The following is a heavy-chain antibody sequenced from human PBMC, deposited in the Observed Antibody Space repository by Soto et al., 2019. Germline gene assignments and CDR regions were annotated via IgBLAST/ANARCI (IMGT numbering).Heavy chain of an antibody. CDR3: ARVRREYDNSGPVDY. CDR1: GGSISRGDYS. J-gene: IGHJ4*02. D-gene: IGHD3-22*01. CDR2: IYYGGST. Sequence: SETLSRTCAVSGGSISRGDYSWNWIRQPPGKGLEWIGYIYYGGSTYYNPSLQSRVTMSVDRSRNQFSLKLNSVTAADTAVYYCARVRREYDNSGPVDYWGQGTLVTVSS. V-gene: IGHV4-30-2*01.